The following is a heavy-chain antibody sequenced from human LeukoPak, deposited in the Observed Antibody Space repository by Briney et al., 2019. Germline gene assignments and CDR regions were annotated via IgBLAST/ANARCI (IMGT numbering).Heavy chain of an antibody. CDR1: GFTFSSYG. CDR3: AKMLYSSSSEALYFYYYGMDV. V-gene: IGHV3-30*18. Sequence: GGSLRLSCAASGFTFSSYGMHWVRQAPGKGLEWVAVISYDGSNKYYADSVKGRFTISRDNSKNTLYLQINSLRAEDTAVYYCAKMLYSSSSEALYFYYYGMDVWGQGTTVTVSS. CDR2: ISYDGSNK. D-gene: IGHD6-6*01. J-gene: IGHJ6*02.